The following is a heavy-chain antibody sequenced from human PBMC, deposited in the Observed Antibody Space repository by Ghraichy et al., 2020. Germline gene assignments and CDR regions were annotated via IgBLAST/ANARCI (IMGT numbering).Heavy chain of an antibody. J-gene: IGHJ6*02. CDR3: ARDSRTPLYYYYGMDV. CDR1: GGSISSYY. CDR2: IYTSGST. Sequence: SETLSLTCTVSGGSISSYYWSWIRQPAGKGLEWIGRIYTSGSTNYNPSLKSRVNMSVDTSKNQFSLKLSSVTAADTAVYYCARDSRTPLYYYYGMDVWGQGTTVTVSS. V-gene: IGHV4-4*07. D-gene: IGHD2-2*01.